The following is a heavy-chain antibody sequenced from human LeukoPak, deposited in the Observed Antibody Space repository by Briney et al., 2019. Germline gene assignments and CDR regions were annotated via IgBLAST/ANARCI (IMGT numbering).Heavy chain of an antibody. CDR3: ARDAGTLHPDY. V-gene: IGHV3-7*01. D-gene: IGHD3/OR15-3a*01. CDR1: GFTISSYW. CDR2: IKEDGSEK. J-gene: IGHJ4*02. Sequence: GGSLRLSCTGSGFTISSYWMSWVRQAPGKGLEWVANIKEDGSEKYCVDSVKGRFTVSRDNAKNSLYLQMNSLRAEDTAVYYCARDAGTLHPDYWGQGTLVTVSS.